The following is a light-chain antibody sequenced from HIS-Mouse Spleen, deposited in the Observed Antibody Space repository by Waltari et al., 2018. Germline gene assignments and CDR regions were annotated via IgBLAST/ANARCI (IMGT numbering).Light chain of an antibody. CDR1: ALPKKY. CDR3: YSTDSSGNHRV. J-gene: IGLJ2*01. V-gene: IGLV3-10*01. CDR2: EDS. Sequence: SYELTQQPSVTVSPGQTARITCSGDALPKKYAYRYQQKSGQATVLVIYEDSKRPSGIPERFSGSSSGTMATLTISGAQVEDEADYYCYSTDSSGNHRVFGGGTKLTVL.